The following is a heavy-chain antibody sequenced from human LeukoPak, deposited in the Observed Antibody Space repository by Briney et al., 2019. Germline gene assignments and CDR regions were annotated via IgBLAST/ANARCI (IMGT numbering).Heavy chain of an antibody. Sequence: RASVKVSCKASGYSSTNYGISWVRQAPGQGLEWRGWIHIYRGNTNYAQKFQGRVTITADKSTSTAYMELSSLRSEDTAVYYCARDRLVITRTFDYWGQGTLVTVSS. CDR2: IHIYRGNT. V-gene: IGHV1-18*01. CDR3: ARDRLVITRTFDY. D-gene: IGHD3-22*01. J-gene: IGHJ4*02. CDR1: GYSSTNYG.